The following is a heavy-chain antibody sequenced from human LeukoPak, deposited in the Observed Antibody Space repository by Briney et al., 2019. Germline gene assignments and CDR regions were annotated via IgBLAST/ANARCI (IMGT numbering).Heavy chain of an antibody. J-gene: IGHJ6*02. CDR2: INPNSGGT. Sequence: ASVKVSCKASGYTFTGYYMHWVRQAPGQGLEWMGWINPNSGGTNYAQKFQGRVTMTRDTSISTAYMELSRLRSDDTAVYYCARGRRITIFGVVKTYGMDVWGQGTTVTVSS. CDR1: GYTFTGYY. D-gene: IGHD3-3*01. CDR3: ARGRRITIFGVVKTYGMDV. V-gene: IGHV1-2*02.